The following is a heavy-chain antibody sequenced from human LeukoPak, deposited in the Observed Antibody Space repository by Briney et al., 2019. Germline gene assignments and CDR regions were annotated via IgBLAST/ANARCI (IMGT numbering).Heavy chain of an antibody. CDR1: GGSISSYC. V-gene: IGHV4-59*08. J-gene: IGHJ5*02. D-gene: IGHD3-16*01. CDR2: IYYSGST. Sequence: SETLSLTCTVSGGSISSYCWSWIRQPPGKGLEWIGYIYYSGSTNYNPSLKSRVTISVDTSKNQFSLKLSSVTAADTAVYYCAGAGPYDYVWGSYNWFDPWGQGTLVTVSS. CDR3: AGAGPYDYVWGSYNWFDP.